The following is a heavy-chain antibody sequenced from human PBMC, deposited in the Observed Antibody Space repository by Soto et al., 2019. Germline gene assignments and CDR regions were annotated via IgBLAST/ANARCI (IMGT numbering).Heavy chain of an antibody. V-gene: IGHV4-31*03. CDR1: GGSISSGGYY. CDR2: IYYSGST. D-gene: IGHD3-10*01. Sequence: TLSLTCTVSGGSISSGGYYWSWIRQHPGKGLEWIGYIYYSGSTYYNPSLKSRVTISVDTSKNQFSLKLSSVTAADTAVYYCARDAGGSGSYYNVFYYGMDVWGQGTTVTVSS. J-gene: IGHJ6*02. CDR3: ARDAGGSGSYYNVFYYGMDV.